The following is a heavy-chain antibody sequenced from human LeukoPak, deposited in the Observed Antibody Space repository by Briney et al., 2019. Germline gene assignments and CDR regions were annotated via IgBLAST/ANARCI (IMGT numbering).Heavy chain of an antibody. J-gene: IGHJ6*04. CDR3: ARLGGFYYYYYGMDV. CDR2: ISSSGSTI. D-gene: IGHD3-16*01. V-gene: IGHV3-48*03. CDR1: GFTFSSYE. Sequence: GGSLRLSCAASGFTFSSYEMNWVRQAPGKGLEWVSYISSSGSTIYYADSVKGRFTISRDNAKNSLYLQMNSPRAEDTAVYYCARLGGFYYYYYGMDVWGKGTTVTVSS.